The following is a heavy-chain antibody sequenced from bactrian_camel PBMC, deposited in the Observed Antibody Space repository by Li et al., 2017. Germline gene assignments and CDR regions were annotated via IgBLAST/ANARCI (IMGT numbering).Heavy chain of an antibody. J-gene: IGHJ6*01. V-gene: IGHV3S55*01. CDR3: AADPCGGDWYRGQIWKFGY. D-gene: IGHD6*01. CDR1: GTNYERYS. CDR2: IDTDGNT. Sequence: HVQLVESGGGSVQAGGSLRLSCVASGTNYERYSMAWFRQAPGKEREGVATIDTDGNTKYAASLSGRFVVSRDNAKMTLFLQMNGLKPEDTAMCYCAADPCGGDWYRGQIWKFGYWGRGTQVTV.